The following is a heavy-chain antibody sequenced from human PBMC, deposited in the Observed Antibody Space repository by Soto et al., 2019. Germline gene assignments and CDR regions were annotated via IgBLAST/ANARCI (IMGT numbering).Heavy chain of an antibody. V-gene: IGHV3-23*01. CDR3: AHSKDYCYMGV. Sequence: EVQLLESGGGLVHPGGSLRLSCVASGFAFSNYAMNWVRQAPGKGLEWVSSIRQIDTSTYYADSVEGRFTISRDNSNNTLFLQMNSLRAEDSAVYYCAHSKDYCYMGVWAKGTTVTVSS. CDR2: IRQIDTST. CDR1: GFAFSNYA. J-gene: IGHJ6*03.